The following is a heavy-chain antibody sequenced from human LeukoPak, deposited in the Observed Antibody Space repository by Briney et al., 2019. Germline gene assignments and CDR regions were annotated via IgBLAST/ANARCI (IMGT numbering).Heavy chain of an antibody. Sequence: GASVTVSCTASGYTFTSYGVSWVRQAPGQGREWMGWISAYNGNTNYAQKLQGRVTMTTDTSTSTAYMELRSLRSDDTAVYYCAFGGGGWYRKGWFDPWGQGTLVTVSS. J-gene: IGHJ5*02. D-gene: IGHD2-15*01. CDR2: ISAYNGNT. V-gene: IGHV1-18*04. CDR3: AFGGGGWYRKGWFDP. CDR1: GYTFTSYG.